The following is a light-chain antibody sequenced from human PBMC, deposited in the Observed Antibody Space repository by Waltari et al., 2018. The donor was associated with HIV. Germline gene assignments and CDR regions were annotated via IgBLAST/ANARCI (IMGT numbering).Light chain of an antibody. CDR3: SSYAGSNNVI. V-gene: IGLV2-8*01. J-gene: IGLJ2*01. CDR2: AVS. CDR1: SSDVGGYNY. Sequence: QSALTQPPSASGSHGQSVTISCPGTSSDVGGYNYVSWYQQHPGKAPKLMIYAVSNRPSGVPDRFSGSKSGNTASLTVSGLQAEDEAEYYCSSYAGSNNVIFGGGTKLTVL.